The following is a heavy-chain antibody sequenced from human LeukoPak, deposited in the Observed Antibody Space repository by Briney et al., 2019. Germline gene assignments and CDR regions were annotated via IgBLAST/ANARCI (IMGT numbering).Heavy chain of an antibody. CDR3: ARESEIRFLEWLFVFDY. CDR1: GVTFSDYY. J-gene: IGHJ4*02. Sequence: GGTLRLSCAASGVTFSDYYMSWIRQAPGTGLEWVSYSTNSGSTIYYADSVKGRFTISRDNAKNSLYLQMNSLRAEDTAVYYCARESEIRFLEWLFVFDYWGQGTLVTVSS. D-gene: IGHD3-3*01. V-gene: IGHV3-11*04. CDR2: STNSGSTI.